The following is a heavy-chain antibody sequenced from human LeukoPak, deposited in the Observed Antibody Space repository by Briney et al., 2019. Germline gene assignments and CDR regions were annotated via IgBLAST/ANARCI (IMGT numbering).Heavy chain of an antibody. D-gene: IGHD3-16*02. CDR3: APDLRGSASLLDD. CDR1: GFYFSNYA. Sequence: GGSLRLSCAASGFYFSNYAMCWVRQALGKGLEWVSLISGDGANTYYPDSVKGRFTISRDNSKNTLYLQMNSLRAEDTALYYCAPDLRGSASLLDDWGQGTLVTVSS. J-gene: IGHJ4*02. CDR2: ISGDGANT. V-gene: IGHV3-23*01.